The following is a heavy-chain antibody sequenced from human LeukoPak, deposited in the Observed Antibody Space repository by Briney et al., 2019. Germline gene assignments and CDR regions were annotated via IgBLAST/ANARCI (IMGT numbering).Heavy chain of an antibody. CDR3: ATGAYCDH. CDR2: ISDTGDST. J-gene: IGHJ4*02. V-gene: IGHV3-23*01. CDR1: GFTFSRYG. Sequence: AGGSLRLSCAASGFTFSRYGMTWVRQAPEKGLEWVSTISDTGDSTYYADSVKGRFTISRDNSENTLYLQMNGLRDEDTAIYFCATGAYCDHWGQGTLVTVSS.